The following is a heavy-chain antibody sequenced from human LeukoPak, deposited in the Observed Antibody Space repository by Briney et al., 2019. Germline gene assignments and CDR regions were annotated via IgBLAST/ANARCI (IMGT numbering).Heavy chain of an antibody. CDR2: TSSSSRTI. CDR3: ARDSPQALAILHAFDI. D-gene: IGHD5-12*01. V-gene: IGHV3-48*01. CDR1: GSTFSSYT. J-gene: IGHJ3*02. Sequence: GRSLRLSCAASGSTFSSYTMNWVRQAQRKGLEWDSKTSSSSRTIYYEDSVKGRFTIYRDNAKNSLYLQMNSLRAEDTAVYYCARDSPQALAILHAFDIWGHGTMVTVSS.